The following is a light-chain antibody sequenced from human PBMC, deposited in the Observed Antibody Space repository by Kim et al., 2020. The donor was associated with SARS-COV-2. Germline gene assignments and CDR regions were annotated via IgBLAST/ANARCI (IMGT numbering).Light chain of an antibody. V-gene: IGKV3-15*01. CDR2: DAS. CDR1: QSVSSN. CDR3: QHYNDWPRWT. Sequence: SPGERATLPCRASQSVSSNLAWYQQKPGQAPRLLIYDASTRATGTPARFSGSGSGTEFTLTISSLQSEDSAVYYCQHYNDWPRWTFGQGTKVDIK. J-gene: IGKJ1*01.